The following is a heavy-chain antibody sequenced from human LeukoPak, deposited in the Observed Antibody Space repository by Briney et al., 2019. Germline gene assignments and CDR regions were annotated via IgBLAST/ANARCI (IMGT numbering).Heavy chain of an antibody. V-gene: IGHV4-39*01. CDR3: TRRHPGSGYSYDF. CDR1: GDSISSNSPY. J-gene: IGHJ4*02. CDR2: IYYSGST. Sequence: SETLSLTCTVSGDSISSNSPYWGWIRQPPGEGLEWIGSIYYSGSTYYDPSLKSRVTISVDTSKNQFSLKLTSVTAADTAVYYCTRRHPGSGYSYDFWGQGTLVTVPS. D-gene: IGHD3-22*01.